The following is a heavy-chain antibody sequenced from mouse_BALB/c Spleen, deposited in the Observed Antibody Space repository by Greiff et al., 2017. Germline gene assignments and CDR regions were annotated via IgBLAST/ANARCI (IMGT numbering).Heavy chain of an antibody. CDR1: GFTFSDYY. V-gene: IGHV5-4*02. CDR3: ARDRMRRGGAMDY. Sequence: DVMLVESGGGLVKPGGSLKLSCAASGFTFSDYYMYWVRQTPEKRLEWVATISDGGSYTYYPDSVKGRITISRDNAKNNLYLQMSSLTSEDTAMYYCARDRMRRGGAMDYWGQGTSVTVSS. CDR2: ISDGGSYT. J-gene: IGHJ4*01.